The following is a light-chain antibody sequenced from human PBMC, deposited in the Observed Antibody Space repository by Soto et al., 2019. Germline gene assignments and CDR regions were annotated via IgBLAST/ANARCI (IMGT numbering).Light chain of an antibody. CDR2: YDS. CDR1: NIGSKS. Sequence: SYELTQPPSVSVAPGKTARINCGGNNIGSKSVHWYQQKPGQAPVLVIYYDSDRPSGIPERFSGSNSGNTATLTISRVEAGDEADYYCQVWDSSSDHPYVFGTGTKLTVL. CDR3: QVWDSSSDHPYV. V-gene: IGLV3-21*04. J-gene: IGLJ1*01.